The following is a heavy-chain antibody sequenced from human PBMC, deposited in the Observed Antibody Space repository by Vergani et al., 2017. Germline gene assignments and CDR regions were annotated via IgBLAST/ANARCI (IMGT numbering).Heavy chain of an antibody. V-gene: IGHV3-48*04. D-gene: IGHD3-10*01. CDR1: GFTFSSYS. Sequence: EVQLVESGGGLVQPGGSLRLSCAASGFTFSSYSMNWVRQAPGKGLEWVSYISSSSSTIYYADSVKGRFTISRDNAKNSLYLQMNSLRAEGTAVYYCARGDGSGSYDYWGQGTLVTVSS. CDR3: ARGDGSGSYDY. J-gene: IGHJ4*02. CDR2: ISSSSSTI.